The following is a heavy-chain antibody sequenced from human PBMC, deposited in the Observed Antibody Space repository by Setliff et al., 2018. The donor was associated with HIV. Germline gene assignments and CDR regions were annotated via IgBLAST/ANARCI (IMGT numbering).Heavy chain of an antibody. J-gene: IGHJ6*04. CDR3: AKDRGGVG. CDR2: IYSGDST. CDR1: GFIVSSNY. D-gene: IGHD3-10*01. Sequence: PGGSLRLSCAASGFIVSSNYMSWVRQAPGKGLEWVSIIYSGDSTYYADSVKGRITISRDNSKNTLYLQMNSLRTEDTAVYYCAKDRGGVGWGNGTTVTVSS. V-gene: IGHV3-53*01.